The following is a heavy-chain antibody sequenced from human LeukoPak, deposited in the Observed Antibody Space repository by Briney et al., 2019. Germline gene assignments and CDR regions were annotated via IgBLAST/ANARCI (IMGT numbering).Heavy chain of an antibody. V-gene: IGHV3-33*01. CDR2: IWSDGNKK. J-gene: IGHJ4*02. Sequence: GGSLRLSCSASGFTFSSYGMHWVRQAPGKWLEWVAMIWSDGNKKNYVDSAKGRFTISRDNSKNTLYLQLNRLRVEDTAVYYCVRGDGLILFDYWGQGTLVTVSS. D-gene: IGHD5-24*01. CDR3: VRGDGLILFDY. CDR1: GFTFSSYG.